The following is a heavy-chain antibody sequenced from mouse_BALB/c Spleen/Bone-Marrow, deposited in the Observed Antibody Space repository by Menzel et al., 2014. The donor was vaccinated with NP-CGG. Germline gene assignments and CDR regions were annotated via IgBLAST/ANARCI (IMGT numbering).Heavy chain of an antibody. Sequence: VMLVESGAELVRPGSSVKISCKASGYVFSTYWMNWVKQRPGQGLEWIGQIYPGDGDTNYNGEFKGTATLTADKSSSTAYMQLSSLTSEDSAVYFCARSGYGSSYDYWGQGTTLTVSS. CDR1: GYVFSTYW. V-gene: IGHV1-80*01. CDR3: ARSGYGSSYDY. CDR2: IYPGDGDT. J-gene: IGHJ2*01. D-gene: IGHD1-1*01.